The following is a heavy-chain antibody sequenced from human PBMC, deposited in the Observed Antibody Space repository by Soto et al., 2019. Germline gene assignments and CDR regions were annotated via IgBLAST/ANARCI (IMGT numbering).Heavy chain of an antibody. D-gene: IGHD1-26*01. V-gene: IGHV1-69*01. CDR2: IIPIFGTA. J-gene: IGHJ4*02. CDR3: ARDGGRHSGGIDY. Sequence: QVQLVQSGAEVKKPGSSVKVSCKASGGTFSSYSINWLRQAPGQGLEWMGEIIPIFGTANYAQKVQGRVTITADESTSTAYMELSSLRSEDTAVYYCARDGGRHSGGIDYWGQGTLVTVSS. CDR1: GGTFSSYS.